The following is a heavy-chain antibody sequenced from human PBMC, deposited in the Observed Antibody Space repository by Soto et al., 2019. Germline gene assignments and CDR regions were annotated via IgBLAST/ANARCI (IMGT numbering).Heavy chain of an antibody. CDR1: GYTFTSYA. D-gene: IGHD4-17*01. CDR2: INAGNGNT. V-gene: IGHV1-3*01. CDR3: ARVGAGDYGGVWYFDL. J-gene: IGHJ2*01. Sequence: ASVKVSCKASGYTFTSYAMHWVRQAPGQRLEWMGWINAGNGNTKYSQKFQGRVTITRDTSASTAYMELSSLRSEDTAVYYCARVGAGDYGGVWYFDLWGRGTLVTAPQ.